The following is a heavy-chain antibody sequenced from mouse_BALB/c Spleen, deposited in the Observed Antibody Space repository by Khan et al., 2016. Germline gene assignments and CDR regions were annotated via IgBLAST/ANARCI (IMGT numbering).Heavy chain of an antibody. Sequence: QFQLQQSGPELVRPGVSVKISCKGSGYTFTDYAMHWVKQSHAKSLEWIGVISTYSGNTNYNQKFKGKATMTVDKSSSTAYMELARLTSEDSAISYCARGPYYRYDVFDYWGQGTTLTVSS. D-gene: IGHD2-14*01. CDR3: ARGPYYRYDVFDY. CDR1: GYTFTDYA. J-gene: IGHJ2*01. V-gene: IGHV1S137*01. CDR2: ISTYSGNT.